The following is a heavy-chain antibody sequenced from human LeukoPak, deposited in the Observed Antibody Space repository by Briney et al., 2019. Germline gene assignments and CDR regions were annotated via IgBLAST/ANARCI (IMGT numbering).Heavy chain of an antibody. CDR1: GFTFSSYG. J-gene: IGHJ5*02. V-gene: IGHV3-30*02. Sequence: QPGGSLRLSCAASGFTFSSYGMHWVRQALGKGLEWVAFIRYDGSNKYYADSVKGRFTISRDNSKNTLYLQMNSLRAEDTAVYYCAKGGVPAAIRWFDPWGQGTLVTVSS. D-gene: IGHD2-2*02. CDR2: IRYDGSNK. CDR3: AKGGVPAAIRWFDP.